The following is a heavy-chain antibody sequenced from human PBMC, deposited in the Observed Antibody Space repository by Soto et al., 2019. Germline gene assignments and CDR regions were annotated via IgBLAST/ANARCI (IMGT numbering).Heavy chain of an antibody. J-gene: IGHJ5*02. V-gene: IGHV1-69*01. CDR2: IIPIFGTA. CDR3: ASSVYYYDSSGYYLWWFDP. D-gene: IGHD3-22*01. Sequence: QVQLVQSGAEVKKPGSSVKVSCKASGGTFSSYAISWVRQAPGQGLEWMGGIIPIFGTANYAQKFQGRVTITADESTSTAYMELSSLRSDDTAVYYCASSVYYYDSSGYYLWWFDPWGQGTLVTVSS. CDR1: GGTFSSYA.